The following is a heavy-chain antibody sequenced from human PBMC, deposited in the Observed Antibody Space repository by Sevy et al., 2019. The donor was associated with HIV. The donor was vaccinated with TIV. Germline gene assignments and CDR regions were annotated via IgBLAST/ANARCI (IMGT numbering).Heavy chain of an antibody. D-gene: IGHD3-10*01. CDR3: TRCRGDGFYEFDD. CDR2: IYPGDSDI. Sequence: GESLKISCKGSGYTFTSYWIGWVRQMPGKGLEWMGIIYPGDSDIRYSPSFQGQVTISADKSINTAFLQWSSLKASDTAIYYCTRCRGDGFYEFDDWGQGTLVTVSS. J-gene: IGHJ4*02. V-gene: IGHV5-51*01. CDR1: GYTFTSYW.